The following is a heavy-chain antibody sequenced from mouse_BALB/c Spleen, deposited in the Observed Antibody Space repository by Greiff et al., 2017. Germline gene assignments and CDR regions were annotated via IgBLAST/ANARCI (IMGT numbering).Heavy chain of an antibody. CDR1: GFTFSSYT. CDR2: ISNGGGST. CDR3: ARQDVFYAMDY. Sequence: DVKLVESGGGLVQPGGSLKLSCAASGFTFSSYTMSWVRQTPEKRLEWVAYISNGGGSTYYPDTVKGRFTISRDNAKNTLYLQMSSLKSEDTAMYYCARQDVFYAMDYWGQGTSVTVSS. J-gene: IGHJ4*01. V-gene: IGHV5-12-2*01.